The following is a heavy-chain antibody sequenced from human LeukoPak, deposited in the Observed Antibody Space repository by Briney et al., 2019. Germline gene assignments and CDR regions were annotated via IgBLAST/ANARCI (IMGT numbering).Heavy chain of an antibody. CDR2: ISYDGSNK. CDR3: ARGEALYSSKDY. D-gene: IGHD5-18*01. Sequence: GGSLRLSCAASGFTVSSNYMSWVRQAPGKGLEWVAVISYDGSNKYYADSVKGRFTISRDNSKNTLYLQMNSLRAEDTAVYYCARGEALYSSKDYWGQGTLVTVSS. V-gene: IGHV3-30-3*01. J-gene: IGHJ4*02. CDR1: GFTVSSNY.